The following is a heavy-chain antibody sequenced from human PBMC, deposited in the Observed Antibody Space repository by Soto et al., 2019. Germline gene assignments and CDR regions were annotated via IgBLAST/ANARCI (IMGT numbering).Heavy chain of an antibody. V-gene: IGHV1-69*13. CDR2: IIPIFGTA. Sequence: SVKVSCKASGGTFSCYAISWVRQAPGQGLEWMGGIIPIFGTANYAQKFQGRVTITADESTSTAYMELSSLRPEDTAVYYCARGYSGIVVVTALNYGMDVWGQGTTVTVSS. CDR1: GGTFSCYA. D-gene: IGHD2-21*02. CDR3: ARGYSGIVVVTALNYGMDV. J-gene: IGHJ6*02.